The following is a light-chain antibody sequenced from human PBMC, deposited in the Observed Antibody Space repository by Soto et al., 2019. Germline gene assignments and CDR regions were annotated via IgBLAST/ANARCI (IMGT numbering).Light chain of an antibody. CDR2: DAS. Sequence: ETVLTQSPATLSLSPGERATLSCRASQSVSSLLAWYQQKLGQAPRLLIYDASNRATGIPARFSGSGSETDFTLTISGLEPEDFAVYYCQQRKNWPLTFGGGTKVEIK. V-gene: IGKV3-11*01. CDR1: QSVSSL. CDR3: QQRKNWPLT. J-gene: IGKJ4*01.